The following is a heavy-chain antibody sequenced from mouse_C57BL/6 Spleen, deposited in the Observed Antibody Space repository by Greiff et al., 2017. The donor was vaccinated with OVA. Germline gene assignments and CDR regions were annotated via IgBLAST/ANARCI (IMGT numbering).Heavy chain of an antibody. CDR1: GYTFTSYW. D-gene: IGHD2-2*01. CDR2: IDPSDSYT. V-gene: IGHV1-69*01. CDR3: ARGYGYDGRGLFDY. J-gene: IGHJ2*01. Sequence: QVQLQQPGAELVMPGASVKLSCKASGYTFTSYWMHWVKQRPGQGLEWIGEIDPSDSYTNYNQKFKGKSTLTVDKSSSTAYMQLSSLTSEDSAVYYCARGYGYDGRGLFDYWGQGTTLTVSS.